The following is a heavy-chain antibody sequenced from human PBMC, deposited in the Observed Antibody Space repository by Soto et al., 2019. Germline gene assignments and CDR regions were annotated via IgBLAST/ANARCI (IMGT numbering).Heavy chain of an antibody. J-gene: IGHJ4*02. D-gene: IGHD6-19*01. CDR3: AESPYAIAVAGYYFDY. Sequence: EVQLLESGGGLVQPGGSLRLSCAASGFTFSSYAMSWVRQAPGKGLEWVSAISGSGGSTYYADSVKGRFTISRDNSKNTLYLQMNSLRAEDTAVYYCAESPYAIAVAGYYFDYWGQGSLVTVAS. V-gene: IGHV3-23*01. CDR1: GFTFSSYA. CDR2: ISGSGGST.